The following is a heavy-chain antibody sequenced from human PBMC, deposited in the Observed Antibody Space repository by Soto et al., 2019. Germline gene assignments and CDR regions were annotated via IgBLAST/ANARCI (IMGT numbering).Heavy chain of an antibody. CDR2: IFWDDDA. D-gene: IGHD6-19*01. V-gene: IGHV2-5*02. CDR3: THTSGHSSTGADN. CDR1: GFSLSTNGVA. J-gene: IGHJ4*02. Sequence: QITLRESGPALVKPTQTLTLTCTFSGFSLSTNGVAVGWIRQPPGKALEWLTLIFWDDDARYSPSLKSRPTITKDTSKNQMGLIMTSMDPVDTGTYYCTHTSGHSSTGADNWGQGTQVTVSS.